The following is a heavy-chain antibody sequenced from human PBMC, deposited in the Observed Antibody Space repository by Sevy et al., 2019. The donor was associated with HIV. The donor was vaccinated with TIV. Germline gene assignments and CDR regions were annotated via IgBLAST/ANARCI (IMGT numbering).Heavy chain of an antibody. CDR2: IRNKAKSYTT. CDR1: GFSLGDLY. Sequence: GGSLRLSCAASGFSLGDLYMDWVRQAPGKGLEWVGGIRNKAKSYTTEYVASVKGRFSISRDDSQNSLYLQLNSLKTEDTAVYYCAAVAADKGYFNIWGRGTLVTVSS. D-gene: IGHD6-19*01. CDR3: AAVAADKGYFNI. J-gene: IGHJ2*01. V-gene: IGHV3-72*01.